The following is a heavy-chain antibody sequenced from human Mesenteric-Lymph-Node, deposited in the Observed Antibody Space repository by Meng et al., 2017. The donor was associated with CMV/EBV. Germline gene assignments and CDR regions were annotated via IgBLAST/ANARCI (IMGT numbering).Heavy chain of an antibody. V-gene: IGHV3-21*01. CDR3: ARGPNGREYQLLYYGMDV. CDR2: ISSSSSYI. CDR1: GFTFDDYD. J-gene: IGHJ6*02. D-gene: IGHD2/OR15-2a*01. Sequence: GGSLRLSCVASGFTFDDYDMTWVRQAPGKGLEWVSSISSSSSYIYYADSVKGRFTISRDNAKNSLYLQMNSLRAEDTAVYYCARGPNGREYQLLYYGMDVWGQGTTVTVSS.